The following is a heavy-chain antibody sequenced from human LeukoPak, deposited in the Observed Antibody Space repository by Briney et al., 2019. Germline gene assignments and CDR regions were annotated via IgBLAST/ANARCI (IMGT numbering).Heavy chain of an antibody. CDR3: ARGGIGRPFDI. D-gene: IGHD1-14*01. J-gene: IGHJ3*02. V-gene: IGHV3-13*01. Sequence: GGSLRLSCAASGFTFSSDDMHWVRQATGKGLEWVSAIGTAGDTYYPGSVKGRFTISRENAKNSLYLQMNSLRAGDTAVYYCARGGIGRPFDIWGQGTMVTVSS. CDR1: GFTFSSDD. CDR2: IGTAGDT.